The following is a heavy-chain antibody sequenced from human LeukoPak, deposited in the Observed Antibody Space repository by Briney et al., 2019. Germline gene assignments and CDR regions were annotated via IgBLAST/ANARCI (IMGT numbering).Heavy chain of an antibody. Sequence: SVKVSCKASGGTFRTSGVNWVRQAPGQGLEWMGGIIPIFGTANYAQKFQGRVTITADESTSTAYMELSSLRSEDTAVYYCASSEPTYDSSGYFDYWGQGTLVTVSS. J-gene: IGHJ4*02. D-gene: IGHD3-22*01. CDR1: GGTFRTSG. CDR2: IIPIFGTA. V-gene: IGHV1-69*01. CDR3: ASSEPTYDSSGYFDY.